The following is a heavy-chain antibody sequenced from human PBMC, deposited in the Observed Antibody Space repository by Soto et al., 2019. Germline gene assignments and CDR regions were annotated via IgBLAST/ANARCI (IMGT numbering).Heavy chain of an antibody. J-gene: IGHJ6*02. Sequence: QVQLQQWGAGLLKPSETLSLTCAVYGGSFSGYYWSWIRQPPGKGLEWIGEINHSGSTNYNPSLKSRVTISVDTSKNQFSLKLSSVTAADTAVYYCARGHPVLLWCGPGGGMDVWGQGTTVTVSS. D-gene: IGHD3-10*01. V-gene: IGHV4-34*01. CDR1: GGSFSGYY. CDR2: INHSGST. CDR3: ARGHPVLLWCGPGGGMDV.